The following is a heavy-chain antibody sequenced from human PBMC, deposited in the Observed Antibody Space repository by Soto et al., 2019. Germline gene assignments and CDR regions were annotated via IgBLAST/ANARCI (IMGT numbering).Heavy chain of an antibody. CDR3: ARVPDR. CDR1: GGSISSGGYS. J-gene: IGHJ5*02. V-gene: IGHV4-30-2*01. Sequence: QLQLQESGPGLVKPSQTLSLTCAVSGGSISSGGYSWSWIRQPPGKGLEWIGYIYNGGSNYYNPSLTRGVPISVDRSKTQFYLKLSSVTAADADVAYCARVPDRWVQGTLGTVSS. CDR2: IYNGGSN. D-gene: IGHD2-2*01.